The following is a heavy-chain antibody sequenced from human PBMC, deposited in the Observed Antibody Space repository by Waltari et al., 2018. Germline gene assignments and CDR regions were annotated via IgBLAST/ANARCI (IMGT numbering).Heavy chain of an antibody. V-gene: IGHV4-59*01. Sequence: QVQLVESGPGLVKPSETLSLTCTVSGGPISSYYWRWVRPPPGKGLEWIGYIYYSGSTNYNPSLKSRVTISVDTSKNQFSLKLSSVTAADTAVYYCARVGLRYFDLWGRGTLVTVSS. CDR2: IYYSGST. CDR1: GGPISSYY. CDR3: ARVGLRYFDL. J-gene: IGHJ2*01.